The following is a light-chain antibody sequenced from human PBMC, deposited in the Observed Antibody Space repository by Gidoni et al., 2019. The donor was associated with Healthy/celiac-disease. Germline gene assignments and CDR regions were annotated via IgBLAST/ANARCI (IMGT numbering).Light chain of an antibody. CDR3: QQANSHLALT. Sequence: DIQLTQSPSFLSASVGHRVTITCRASQDIGIHLSWYQQKPGKAPKHLIYYAVILQSGVPSRVSGSGAGTEFSLTISSLQHGDFATYYCQQANSHLALTFGGGTKVDI. CDR1: QDIGIH. V-gene: IGKV1-9*01. J-gene: IGKJ4*01. CDR2: YAV.